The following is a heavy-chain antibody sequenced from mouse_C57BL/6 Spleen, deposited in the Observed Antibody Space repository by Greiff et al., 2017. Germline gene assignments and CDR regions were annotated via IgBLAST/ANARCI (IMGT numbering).Heavy chain of an antibody. D-gene: IGHD2-1*01. CDR3: ARDYYGNSFAMDY. CDR1: GYAFTNYL. V-gene: IGHV1-54*01. J-gene: IGHJ4*01. CDR2: INPGSGGT. Sequence: QVQLQQSGAELVRPGTSVKVSCKASGYAFTNYLIEWVKQRPGQGLEWIGVINPGSGGTNYNEKFKGKATLTADKSSSTAYMQLSSLTSEDSAVYFGARDYYGNSFAMDYWGQGTSVTVSS.